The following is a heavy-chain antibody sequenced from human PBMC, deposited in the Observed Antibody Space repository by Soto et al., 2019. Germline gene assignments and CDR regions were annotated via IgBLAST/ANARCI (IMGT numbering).Heavy chain of an antibody. CDR3: AREATLTGTTPFNY. Sequence: QVQLVESGGGVVQPGRSLRLSCAASGFTFSNYAMHWVRQAPGKGLEWVAVISYDGSNKYYADSVKGRFTISRDNSKNTLYLQMNSLRAEDTAVYYCAREATLTGTTPFNYWGQGTLVTVSS. J-gene: IGHJ4*02. CDR2: ISYDGSNK. V-gene: IGHV3-30-3*01. CDR1: GFTFSNYA. D-gene: IGHD1-1*01.